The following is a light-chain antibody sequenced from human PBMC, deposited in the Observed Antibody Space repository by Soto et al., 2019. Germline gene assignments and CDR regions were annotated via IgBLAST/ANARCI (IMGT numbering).Light chain of an antibody. V-gene: IGKV3-15*01. CDR1: HRVSTY. CDR2: DVS. CDR3: QQYNNWPLT. J-gene: IGKJ4*01. Sequence: EIVMTQSPATLSVSPGASATLSCRASHRVSTYLAWYQQKPGQAPRLLIYDVSTRATGIPDRFSGSGSGTEFTLTISSLHFEDIAVYYCQQYNNWPLTFGSGTKVEIK.